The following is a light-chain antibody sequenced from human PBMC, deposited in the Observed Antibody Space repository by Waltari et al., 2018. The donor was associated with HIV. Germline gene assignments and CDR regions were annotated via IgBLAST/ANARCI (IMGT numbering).Light chain of an antibody. V-gene: IGLV2-14*01. CDR2: DVS. J-gene: IGLJ2*01. CDR1: SSDVGGYNY. Sequence: QSALTQPASVSGSPGQSITISCTGTSSDVGGYNYVSWYQQHPGKAPKLMIYDVSKRPSGVSNRVSGSKSGNTASLTISGLQAEDEADYYCSSYTSSSTPPFGGGTKLTVL. CDR3: SSYTSSSTPP.